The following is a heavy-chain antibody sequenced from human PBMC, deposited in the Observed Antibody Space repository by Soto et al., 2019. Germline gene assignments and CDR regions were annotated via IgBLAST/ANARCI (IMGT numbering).Heavy chain of an antibody. D-gene: IGHD1-1*01. CDR2: IYWDDDK. Sequence: QITLKETGPELVKPTQTLTLTCTFSGFSLSTSGVAVGWIRQPPGKALEWLSLIYWDDDKRYSPSLKSRLTITEDTSKNRVVLTMTNMDPVDTATYYCVHQESNNNNCYFDLWGRGTLVTVSS. CDR1: GFSLSTSGVA. CDR3: VHQESNNNNCYFDL. J-gene: IGHJ2*01. V-gene: IGHV2-5*02.